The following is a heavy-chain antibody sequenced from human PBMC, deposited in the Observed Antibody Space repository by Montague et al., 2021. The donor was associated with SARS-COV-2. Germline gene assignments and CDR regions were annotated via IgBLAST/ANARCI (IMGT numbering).Heavy chain of an antibody. V-gene: IGHV4-59*01. Sequence: SETLSLTSTVSGGSISSYYWNWIRETPGKGLEWIGYIYYSGTTNYNPSLKSRVTISLDTPKNQFSLNLNSVTAADTAIYYCARDQAAKISFKGAFDIWGQGRMVTVSS. CDR2: IYYSGTT. CDR3: ARDQAAKISFKGAFDI. J-gene: IGHJ3*02. CDR1: GGSISSYY. D-gene: IGHD3-3*01.